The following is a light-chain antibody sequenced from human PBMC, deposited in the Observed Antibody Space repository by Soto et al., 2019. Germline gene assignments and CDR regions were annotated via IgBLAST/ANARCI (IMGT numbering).Light chain of an antibody. Sequence: VLXXSPXTLSLXPGERATLSCRASQTVGVXLAWYQQNAGQAPRLLIYNASNRATGIPARFSGSGSGTDFTLTISSLEXXDFXXYXXXXRSXWPLTFGGGTKVEIK. CDR2: NAS. CDR3: XXRSXWPLT. V-gene: IGKV3-11*01. J-gene: IGKJ4*01. CDR1: QTVGVX.